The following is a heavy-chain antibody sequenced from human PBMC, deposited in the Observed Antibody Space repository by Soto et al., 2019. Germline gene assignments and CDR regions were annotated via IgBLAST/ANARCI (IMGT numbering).Heavy chain of an antibody. CDR3: ASTNGNWFDP. D-gene: IGHD2-8*01. CDR1: GGSISSYY. Sequence: QVQLQESGPGLVKPSETLSLTCTVSGGSISSYYWSWIRQPPGKGLEWIGYIYYSGSTNYNPSLKSRVTIAVDTSKNQFSLKLSSVTAADTAVYYCASTNGNWFDPWGQGTLVTVSS. CDR2: IYYSGST. J-gene: IGHJ5*02. V-gene: IGHV4-59*01.